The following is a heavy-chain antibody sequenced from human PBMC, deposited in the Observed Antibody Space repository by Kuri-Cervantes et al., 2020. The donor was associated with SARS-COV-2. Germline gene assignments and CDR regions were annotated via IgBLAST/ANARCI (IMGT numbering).Heavy chain of an antibody. J-gene: IGHJ6*02. V-gene: IGHV1-24*01. CDR3: AREYCSSTSCYGAYGMDV. CDR2: FDPEDGET. D-gene: IGHD2-2*01. Sequence: ASVKVSCKVSGYTLTESSMHWVRQAPGKGLEWMGGFDPEDGETIYAQKFQGRVAITADESTSTAYMELSSLRSEDTAVYYCAREYCSSTSCYGAYGMDVWGQGTTVTVSS. CDR1: GYTLTESS.